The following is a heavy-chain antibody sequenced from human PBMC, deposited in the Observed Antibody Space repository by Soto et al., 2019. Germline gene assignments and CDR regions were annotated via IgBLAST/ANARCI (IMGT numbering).Heavy chain of an antibody. D-gene: IGHD3-22*01. CDR2: INAGNGNT. CDR1: GYTFTSYA. V-gene: IGHV1-3*01. J-gene: IGHJ3*02. CDR3: AIRTSVVITLAFDI. Sequence: ASVKVSCKASGYTFTSYAMHWVRQAPGQRLEWMAWINAGNGNTKYSQKFQGRVTITADKSTSTAYMELSSLRSEDTAVYYCAIRTSVVITLAFDIWGQGTMVTVS.